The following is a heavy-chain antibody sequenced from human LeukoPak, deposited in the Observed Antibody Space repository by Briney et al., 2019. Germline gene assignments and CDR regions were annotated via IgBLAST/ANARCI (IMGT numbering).Heavy chain of an antibody. CDR2: IYYSGST. CDR3: AVRYYDFWSGYRRPIIGMEV. Sequence: SGTLSLTCTVSGGSISNYYWSWIRQPPGKGLEWVGYIYYSGSTNYNPPLNSRVTISVDTSKNPFSLKLSSLTAADTAVYYCAVRYYDFWSGYRRPIIGMEVWGQGTTVTVSS. V-gene: IGHV4-59*01. CDR1: GGSISNYY. J-gene: IGHJ6*02. D-gene: IGHD3-3*01.